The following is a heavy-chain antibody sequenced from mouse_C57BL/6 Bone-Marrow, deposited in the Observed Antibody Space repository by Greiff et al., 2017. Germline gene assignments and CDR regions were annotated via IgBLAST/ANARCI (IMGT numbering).Heavy chain of an antibody. V-gene: IGHV6-3*01. CDR1: GFTFSNYW. CDR2: IRLKSDNYAT. J-gene: IGHJ2*01. Sequence: DVMLVESGGGLVQPGGSMKLSCVASGFTFSNYWMNWVRQSPEKGLEWVAQIRLKSDNYATHYAESVKGRFTISRDDSKSSVYLQMNNLRAEDTGIYYCTGGGYYYSNVFDYWGQGTTLTVSS. CDR3: TGGGYYYSNVFDY. D-gene: IGHD2-5*01.